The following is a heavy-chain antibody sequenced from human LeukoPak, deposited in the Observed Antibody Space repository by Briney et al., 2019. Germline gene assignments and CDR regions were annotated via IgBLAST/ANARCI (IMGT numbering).Heavy chain of an antibody. V-gene: IGHV3-30*03. Sequence: GGSLRLSCVASGFDSTIYAIHGVRQAPGKGLEGVAVISYDGNNEYYSGSVKGRFTISRDRSSNTVFLQINSLRAEDTALCYCARDGLEIIRFFDWLDYWGQGTLVTVSS. CDR2: ISYDGNNE. CDR1: GFDSTIYA. CDR3: ARDGLEIIRFFDWLDY. D-gene: IGHD3-9*01. J-gene: IGHJ4*02.